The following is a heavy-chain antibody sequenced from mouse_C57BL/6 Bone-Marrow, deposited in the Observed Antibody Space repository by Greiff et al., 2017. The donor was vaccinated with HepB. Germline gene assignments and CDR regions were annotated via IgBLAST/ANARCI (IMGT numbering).Heavy chain of an antibody. Sequence: EVQLQQSGGGLVQPGGSMKLSCAASGFTFSDAWMDWVRQSPEKGLEWVAEIRNKANNHATYYAESVKGRFTISRDDSKSSVYLQMNSLRAEDTGIYYCTWTYSNYGAMDYWGQGTSVTVSS. CDR3: TWTYSNYGAMDY. CDR1: GFTFSDAW. D-gene: IGHD2-5*01. J-gene: IGHJ4*01. CDR2: IRNKANNHAT. V-gene: IGHV6-6*01.